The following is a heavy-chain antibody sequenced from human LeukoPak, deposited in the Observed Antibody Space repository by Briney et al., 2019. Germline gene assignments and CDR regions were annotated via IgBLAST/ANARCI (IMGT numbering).Heavy chain of an antibody. D-gene: IGHD3-16*01. CDR3: ARIHGVYYGMDV. Sequence: PSETLSLTCTVSGGSISSYYWSWIRQPPGKGLEWIGYIYYSGSTNYNPSLKSRVTISVDTSKSQFSLKLSSVTAADTAVYYCARIHGVYYGMDVWGQGTTVTVSS. CDR2: IYYSGST. CDR1: GGSISSYY. J-gene: IGHJ6*02. V-gene: IGHV4-59*01.